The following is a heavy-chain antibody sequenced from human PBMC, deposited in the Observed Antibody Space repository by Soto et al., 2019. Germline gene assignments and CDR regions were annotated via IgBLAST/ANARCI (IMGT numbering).Heavy chain of an antibody. J-gene: IGHJ4*02. CDR3: ARDFAPVRSSGWYPQTLDY. CDR2: ISAYNGNT. V-gene: IGHV1-18*03. D-gene: IGHD6-13*01. CDR1: GSTFTSYG. Sequence: ASVNVSCKTSGSTFTSYGISWCRQAPGQGLEWMGWISAYNGNTNHKQNLQARVTMTADTSTSTGYMDRRSVSGDDMAVNYCARDFAPVRSSGWYPQTLDYWGQGTLVTSS.